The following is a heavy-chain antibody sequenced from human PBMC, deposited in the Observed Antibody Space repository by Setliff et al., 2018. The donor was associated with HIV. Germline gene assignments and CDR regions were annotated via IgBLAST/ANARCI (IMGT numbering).Heavy chain of an antibody. CDR3: AKHDFGEGSCFDP. J-gene: IGHJ5*02. V-gene: IGHV4-38-2*02. CDR1: GQFISDGYY. CDR2: VYHSGKT. D-gene: IGHD3-16*01. Sequence: SETLSLTCTVSGQFISDGYYWGWIRQPPGKGLEWIGSVYHSGKTYYNPSLKSRVTMSADTSKNQISLMLRSMNAADTAVYYCAKHDFGEGSCFDPWGQESLVTVSS.